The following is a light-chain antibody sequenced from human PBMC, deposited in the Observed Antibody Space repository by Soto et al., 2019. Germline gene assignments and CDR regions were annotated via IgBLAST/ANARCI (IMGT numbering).Light chain of an antibody. CDR1: QSISSW. Sequence: DIQMTPSPSTLSASVGDRDTITCRASQSISSWLAWYQQKPGKAPNLLIYKASTLESGVPSRLSGSGSGTEFTLTVSSLQPDDFATYYCQQYDSYPLTFGGGTKVDIK. V-gene: IGKV1-5*03. J-gene: IGKJ4*01. CDR2: KAS. CDR3: QQYDSYPLT.